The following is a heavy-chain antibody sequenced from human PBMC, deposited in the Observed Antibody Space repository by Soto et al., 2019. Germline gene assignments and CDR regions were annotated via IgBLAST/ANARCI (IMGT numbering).Heavy chain of an antibody. D-gene: IGHD3-10*02. Sequence: GGSLRLSCAASGFIFDDYSMHWVRQVPGKGLEWVSAISWNSRSVAYADSVKGRFTISRDSAKRSLYLEMRSLTTEDTALYYCAKGADMLDYYYFMDVWGKGTTVTVSS. J-gene: IGHJ6*04. CDR2: ISWNSRSV. CDR3: AKGADMLDYYYFMDV. CDR1: GFIFDDYS. V-gene: IGHV3-9*01.